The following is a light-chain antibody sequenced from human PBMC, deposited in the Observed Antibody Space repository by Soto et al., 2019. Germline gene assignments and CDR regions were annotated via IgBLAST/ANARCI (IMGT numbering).Light chain of an antibody. CDR1: QRINKY. J-gene: IGKJ3*01. CDR3: QQTYSTPLP. Sequence: DIQMTQSPSSLSASVGDRVTSTCRASQRINKYITWYQLQPGTAPNLLINGASSLQSGVPSRFSGSGSGTDFTLTISNLQPEDFATYYCQQTYSTPLPFGPGTKVDIQ. CDR2: GAS. V-gene: IGKV1-39*01.